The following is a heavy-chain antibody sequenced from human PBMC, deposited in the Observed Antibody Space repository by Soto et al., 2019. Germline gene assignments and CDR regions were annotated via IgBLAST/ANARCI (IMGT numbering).Heavy chain of an antibody. CDR1: GGTFSSYA. V-gene: IGHV1-69*13. Sequence: GASVKVSCKASGGTFSSYAISWVRQAPGQGLEWMGGIIPILGTANYAQKFQGRVTITADESTSTAYMELSSLRSEDTAVYYCAREATVYRAFDIWGQGTMVTVSS. D-gene: IGHD4-17*01. J-gene: IGHJ3*02. CDR3: AREATVYRAFDI. CDR2: IIPILGTA.